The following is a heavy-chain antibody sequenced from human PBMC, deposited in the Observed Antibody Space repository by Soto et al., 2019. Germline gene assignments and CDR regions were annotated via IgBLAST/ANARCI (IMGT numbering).Heavy chain of an antibody. D-gene: IGHD2-15*01. J-gene: IGHJ4*02. Sequence: GSLRLSCAASGFTFGSYWMSWVRQAPGKGLEWVANIKQDGSEKYYVDSVKGRFTISRDNAKNSLYLQMNSLRAEDTAVYYCARAKDEVVVAATIDYWGQGTLVTVSS. CDR1: GFTFGSYW. CDR2: IKQDGSEK. CDR3: ARAKDEVVVAATIDY. V-gene: IGHV3-7*01.